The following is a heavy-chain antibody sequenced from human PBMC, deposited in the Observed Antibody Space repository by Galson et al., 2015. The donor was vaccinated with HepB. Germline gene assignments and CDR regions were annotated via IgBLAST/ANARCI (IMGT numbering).Heavy chain of an antibody. CDR2: ISYDGSNK. CDR3: ANIGGDYYDSSGYYPDAFDI. J-gene: IGHJ3*02. Sequence: SLRLSCAASGFTFSSYGMHWVRQAPGKGLEWVAVISYDGSNKYYADSVKGRFTISRDNSKNTLYLQMNSLRAEDTAVYYCANIGGDYYDSSGYYPDAFDIWGQGTMVTVSS. V-gene: IGHV3-30*18. CDR1: GFTFSSYG. D-gene: IGHD3-22*01.